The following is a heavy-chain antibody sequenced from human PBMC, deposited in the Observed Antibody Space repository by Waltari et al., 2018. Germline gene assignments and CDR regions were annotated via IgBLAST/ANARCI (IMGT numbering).Heavy chain of an antibody. J-gene: IGHJ5*02. CDR2: ISYDGSNK. CDR1: GFTFSSYA. V-gene: IGHV3-30-3*01. D-gene: IGHD1-7*01. CDR3: ARGSQSLIPSRYNWNLNWFDP. Sequence: QVQLVESGGGVVQPGRSLRLSCAASGFTFSSYAMHWVRQAPGKGLEWVAVISYDGSNKNYADSVKGRFTISRDNSKNTLYLQMNSLRAEDTAVYYCARGSQSLIPSRYNWNLNWFDPWGQGTLVTVSS.